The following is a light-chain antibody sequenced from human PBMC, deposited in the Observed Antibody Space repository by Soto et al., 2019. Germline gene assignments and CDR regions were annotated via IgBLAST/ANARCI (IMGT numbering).Light chain of an antibody. CDR3: QKYNNWPPST. V-gene: IGKV3-20*01. Sequence: EIVLTQSPATLSLSPGDRDTLSCRASQSVSSSYLAWYQQKPGQAPRLLIYGASSRATGIPDRFSGSGSGTDFTLTIKSLQSEDLGVYYCQKYNNWPPSTVGKGKRLEIK. J-gene: IGKJ5*01. CDR2: GAS. CDR1: QSVSSSY.